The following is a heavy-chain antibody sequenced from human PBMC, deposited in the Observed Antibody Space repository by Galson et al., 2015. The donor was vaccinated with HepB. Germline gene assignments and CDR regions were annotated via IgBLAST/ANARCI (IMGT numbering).Heavy chain of an antibody. Sequence: SVKVSCKASGGTFSSYAISWVRQAPGQGLEWMGGTIPIFGRANYAQKLQGRVTITADESTSTAYMDLSSLRSEDTAVYYCARGSPDYGDKPAPFNYWGQGTLVTVSS. CDR2: TIPIFGRA. J-gene: IGHJ4*02. D-gene: IGHD4-17*01. CDR3: ARGSPDYGDKPAPFNY. CDR1: GGTFSSYA. V-gene: IGHV1-69*13.